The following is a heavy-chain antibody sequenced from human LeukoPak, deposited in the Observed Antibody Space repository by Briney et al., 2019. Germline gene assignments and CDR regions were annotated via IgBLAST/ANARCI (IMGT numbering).Heavy chain of an antibody. Sequence: SETLSLTCTVSGGSISSYYWSWIRQPPGKGLEWIGYIYYSGSTNYNPSLKSRVTISVDTSKNQFSLKLSSVTAAETAVYYCASRGATGSDAFDIWGQGTMVTVSS. D-gene: IGHD5-12*01. CDR2: IYYSGST. V-gene: IGHV4-59*01. J-gene: IGHJ3*02. CDR1: GGSISSYY. CDR3: ASRGATGSDAFDI.